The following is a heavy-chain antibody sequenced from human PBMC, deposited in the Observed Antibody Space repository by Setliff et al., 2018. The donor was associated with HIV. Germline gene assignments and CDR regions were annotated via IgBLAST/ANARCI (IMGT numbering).Heavy chain of an antibody. CDR2: MFHSGDT. J-gene: IGHJ6*03. V-gene: IGHV4-59*01. CDR1: GVSISSFY. Sequence: LSLTCSVSGVSISSFYWSWVRQAPGKGLEWIGNMFHSGDTKYNPSLKSRVTISIDTSSNQFSLKLKSVTAADTAVYYCARDQGIVATTRVMDVWGKGTTVTVSS. CDR3: ARDQGIVATTRVMDV. D-gene: IGHD1-7*01.